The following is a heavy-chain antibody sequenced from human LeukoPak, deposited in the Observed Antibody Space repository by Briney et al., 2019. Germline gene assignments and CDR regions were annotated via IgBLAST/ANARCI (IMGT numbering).Heavy chain of an antibody. CDR3: ARGVSSSGYYLPLGDYYYYMDV. Sequence: PSETLSLTCTVSGGSISSYYWSWIRQPPGKGLEWIGYIYYSGSTNYNPSLKSRVTISVDTSKNQFSLKLSSVTAADTAVYYCARGVSSSGYYLPLGDYYYYMDVWGKGTTVTISS. J-gene: IGHJ6*03. V-gene: IGHV4-59*01. D-gene: IGHD3-22*01. CDR1: GGSISSYY. CDR2: IYYSGST.